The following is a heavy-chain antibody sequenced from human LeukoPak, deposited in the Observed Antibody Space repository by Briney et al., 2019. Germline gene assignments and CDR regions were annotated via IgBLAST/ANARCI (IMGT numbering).Heavy chain of an antibody. CDR2: IYYSGST. CDR1: GGSISSYY. D-gene: IGHD3-3*01. Sequence: SETLSLTCTVSGGSISSYYWSWIRQPPGEGLEWIGYIYYSGSTNYNPSLKSRVTISVDTSKNQFSLKLSSVTAADTAVYYCARHAQNYDFWSGCIDYWGQGTLVTVSS. J-gene: IGHJ4*02. V-gene: IGHV4-59*08. CDR3: ARHAQNYDFWSGCIDY.